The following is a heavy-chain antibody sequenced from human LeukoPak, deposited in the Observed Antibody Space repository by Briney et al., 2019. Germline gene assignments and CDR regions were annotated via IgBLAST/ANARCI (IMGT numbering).Heavy chain of an antibody. J-gene: IGHJ4*02. CDR3: GRGWAVDF. D-gene: IGHD5-24*01. CDR2: ISSSSSTI. V-gene: IGHV3-48*02. CDR1: GFIFSRDS. Sequence: GGSLRLSCAASGFIFSRDSMNWVRQAPGKGLEWVSYISSSSSTIYYADSVKGRFTISRDNAENSVYLQMNSLRDEDTAVYYCGRGWAVDFWGQGTLVTVSS.